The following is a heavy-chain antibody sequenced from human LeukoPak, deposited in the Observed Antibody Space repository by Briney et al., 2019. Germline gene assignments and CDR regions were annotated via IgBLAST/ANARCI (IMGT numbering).Heavy chain of an antibody. CDR1: GFTFSSYA. CDR3: ARDQGVVITIEAFDI. CDR2: ISGSGGST. D-gene: IGHD3-22*01. Sequence: GGSLRLSCAASGFTFSSYAMSWVRQAPGKGLEWVSAISGSGGSTYYADSVKGRFTISRDNSKDTLYLQMNSLRAEDTAVYYCARDQGVVITIEAFDIWGQGTMVTVSS. J-gene: IGHJ3*02. V-gene: IGHV3-23*01.